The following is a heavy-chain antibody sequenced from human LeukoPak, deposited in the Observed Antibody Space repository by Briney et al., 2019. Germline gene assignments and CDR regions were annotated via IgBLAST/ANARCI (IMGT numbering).Heavy chain of an antibody. CDR3: ARPFRQFDSSSSYYSFDL. V-gene: IGHV3-23*01. Sequence: GGSLRLSCAVSGFTFSSYAMTWVRQAPGEGLEGASAISGSGAYTQYADSVKGRFTISRDNSKNALFLQMNRLRAEDTAVYYCARPFRQFDSSSSYYSFDLWGRGTVVTVSS. J-gene: IGHJ5*02. CDR1: GFTFSSYA. CDR2: ISGSGAYT. D-gene: IGHD3-22*01.